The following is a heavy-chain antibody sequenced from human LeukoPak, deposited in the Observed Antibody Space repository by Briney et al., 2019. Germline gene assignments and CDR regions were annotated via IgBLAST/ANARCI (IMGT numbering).Heavy chain of an antibody. CDR2: INPSGGST. CDR1: GYTFTSYG. J-gene: IGHJ3*02. Sequence: ASVKVSCKASGYTFTSYGISWVRQAPGQGLEWMGIINPSGGSTSYAQKFQGRVTMTRDTSTSTVYMELSSLRSEDTAVYYCARDLTAFDIWGQGTMVTVSS. CDR3: ARDLTAFDI. V-gene: IGHV1-46*01.